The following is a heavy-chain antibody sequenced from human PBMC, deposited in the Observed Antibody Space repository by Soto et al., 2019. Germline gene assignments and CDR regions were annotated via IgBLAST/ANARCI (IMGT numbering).Heavy chain of an antibody. V-gene: IGHV5-51*01. CDR1: GYSFISYW. CDR3: ATEVGYYDSGSYGGMDV. J-gene: IGHJ6*02. Sequence: GESLKISCKGSGYSFISYWIGWVRQMPGKGLEWMGIIYPGDSDTRYSPSFQGQVTISADKSISTAYLQWSSLKASDTAIYYCATEVGYYDSGSYGGMDVWGQGTTVTVSS. D-gene: IGHD3-10*01. CDR2: IYPGDSDT.